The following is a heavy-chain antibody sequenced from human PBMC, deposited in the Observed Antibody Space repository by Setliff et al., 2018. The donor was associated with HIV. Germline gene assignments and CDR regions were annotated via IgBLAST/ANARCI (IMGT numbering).Heavy chain of an antibody. CDR1: GYSISSGYY. CDR3: ARDIQAAGTGWFDP. CDR2: IYHSGST. J-gene: IGHJ5*02. V-gene: IGHV4-38-2*02. Sequence: PSETLSLTCAVSGYSISSGYYWGWIRQPPGKGLEWIGSIYHSGSTYYNPSLKSRVTISLDTSKNQLALKLSSVTAADTAVYYCARDIQAAGTGWFDPWGQGTLVTVSS. D-gene: IGHD6-13*01.